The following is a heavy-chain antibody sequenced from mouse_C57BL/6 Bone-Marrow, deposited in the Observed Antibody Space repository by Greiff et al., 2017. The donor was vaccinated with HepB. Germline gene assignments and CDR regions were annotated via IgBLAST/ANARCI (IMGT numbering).Heavy chain of an antibody. CDR1: GFTFSDYY. V-gene: IGHV5-12*01. Sequence: EVQLVESGGGLVQPGGSLKLSCAASGFTFSDYYMYWVRQTPEKRLEWVAYISNGGGSTYYPDTVKGRFTISRDNAKNTLYLQMSRLKSEDTAMYYCARHAYGGMDYWGQGTSVTVSS. D-gene: IGHD6-5*01. CDR3: ARHAYGGMDY. J-gene: IGHJ4*01. CDR2: ISNGGGST.